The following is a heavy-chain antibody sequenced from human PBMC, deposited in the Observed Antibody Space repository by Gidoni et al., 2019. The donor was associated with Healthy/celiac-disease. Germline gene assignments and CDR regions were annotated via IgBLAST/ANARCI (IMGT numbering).Heavy chain of an antibody. D-gene: IGHD3-22*01. CDR3: ARVGAVYYYDSSGYLDY. Sequence: EVQLVESGGGLVQPGGSLRLSFAASGFTFSSYGMSWVRQAPGKGLEWVANIKQDGSEKYYVDSVKGRFTISRDNAKNSLYLQMNSLRAEDTAVYYCARVGAVYYYDSSGYLDYWGQGTLVTVSS. V-gene: IGHV3-7*03. J-gene: IGHJ4*02. CDR2: IKQDGSEK. CDR1: GFTFSSYG.